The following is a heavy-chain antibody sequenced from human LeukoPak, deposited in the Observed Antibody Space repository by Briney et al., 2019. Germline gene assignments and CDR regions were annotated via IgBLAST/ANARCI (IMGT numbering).Heavy chain of an antibody. CDR3: ARSKVVGYRMSAFDI. V-gene: IGHV4-39*01. J-gene: IGHJ3*02. Sequence: SETLSLTCTVSGGSISSSSKFWGWIRQPPGKGLEWIGSLRPSTTTYYNPSLRSRVAISVDTSKNQFSLKLSSVTAADTAVYYCARSKVVGYRMSAFDIWGQGTMVTVSS. CDR1: GGSISSSSKF. D-gene: IGHD2-8*02. CDR2: LRPSTTT.